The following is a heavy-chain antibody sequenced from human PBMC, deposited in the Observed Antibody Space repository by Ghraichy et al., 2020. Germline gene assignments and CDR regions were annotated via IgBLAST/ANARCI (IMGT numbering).Heavy chain of an antibody. Sequence: GGSLRLSCAASGFNFDDYAMHWVRQAAGKGLEWVSLISGDGGRTYYADSVKGRFTISRDNSKNSLYLHMNSLRTVDTAFYYCAKSGRRSRYFDWLNYWGQGTLVTVSS. CDR1: GFNFDDYA. J-gene: IGHJ4*02. CDR3: AKSGRRSRYFDWLNY. CDR2: ISGDGGRT. V-gene: IGHV3-43*02. D-gene: IGHD3-9*01.